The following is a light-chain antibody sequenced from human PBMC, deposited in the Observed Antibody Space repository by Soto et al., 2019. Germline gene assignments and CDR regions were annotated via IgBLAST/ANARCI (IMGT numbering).Light chain of an antibody. J-gene: IGLJ2*01. Sequence: QSALTQPASVSGSPGQSITISCTGTSSDMGGYNYVSWYQQHPVKAPKLIISEVSNRPSGVSDRFSGSRSGNTASLTISGLQAEDEADYYCSSYTSSRSVVFGGGTKVTVL. CDR1: SSDMGGYNY. CDR2: EVS. V-gene: IGLV2-14*01. CDR3: SSYTSSRSVV.